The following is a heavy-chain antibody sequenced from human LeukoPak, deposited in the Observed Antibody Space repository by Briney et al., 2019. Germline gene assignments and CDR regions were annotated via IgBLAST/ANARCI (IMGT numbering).Heavy chain of an antibody. J-gene: IGHJ4*01. Sequence: GGSLRLSCAASGFTFSDAWMSWVRQAPGKGLEWVGRIKSKTDGGTTDYAAPVKGRFTISRDDSKNTLYLQMNSLKTEDTAVYYCTMSSGATAVLWDHGTLVTVSS. CDR2: IKSKTDGGTT. V-gene: IGHV3-15*01. CDR1: GFTFSDAW. D-gene: IGHD1-26*01. CDR3: TMSSGATAVL.